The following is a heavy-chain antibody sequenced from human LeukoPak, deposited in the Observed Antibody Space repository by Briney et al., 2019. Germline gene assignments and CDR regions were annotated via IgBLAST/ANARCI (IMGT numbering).Heavy chain of an antibody. D-gene: IGHD1-26*01. CDR3: ARHRHWEALDY. Sequence: SETLSLTCAVYGGSFSGYYWSWIRQPPGKGLEWIGEINHSGSTNYNPSLKSRVTISVDTSKNQFSLKLSSVTAADTAVYYCARHRHWEALDYWGQGTLVTVSS. V-gene: IGHV4-34*01. CDR1: GGSFSGYY. CDR2: INHSGST. J-gene: IGHJ4*02.